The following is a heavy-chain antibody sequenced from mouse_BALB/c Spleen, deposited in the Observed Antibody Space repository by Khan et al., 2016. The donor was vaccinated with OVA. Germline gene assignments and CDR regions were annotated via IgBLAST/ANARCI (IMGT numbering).Heavy chain of an antibody. CDR2: ISYNGSP. CDR1: GYSITSDYA. CDR3: ARSIMAN. V-gene: IGHV3-2*02. Sequence: EVQLQESGPGLVKPSQSLSLTCTVTGYSITSDYAWNWIRQFPGNKLEWMGYISYNGSPSYNPSLKSRISITRDTSKNQFFLQLNSVTTEDTATYYCARSIMANWGQGTTLTVSS. J-gene: IGHJ2*01.